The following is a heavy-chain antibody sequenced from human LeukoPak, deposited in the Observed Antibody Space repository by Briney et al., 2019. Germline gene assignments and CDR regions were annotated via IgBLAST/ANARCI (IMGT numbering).Heavy chain of an antibody. Sequence: SQTLSLTCAISGDSVSSNGASWNWIRQSPSRGLEWLGRTYYRSQQWHSDYAPSVKGRITLDPDTSKDQFSLQLNSMTPEDTAVYYCGRETDFGVVTNWGQGTLVTVSS. J-gene: IGHJ4*02. CDR3: GRETDFGVVTN. CDR1: GDSVSSNGAS. CDR2: TYYRSQQWHS. V-gene: IGHV6-1*01. D-gene: IGHD3-3*01.